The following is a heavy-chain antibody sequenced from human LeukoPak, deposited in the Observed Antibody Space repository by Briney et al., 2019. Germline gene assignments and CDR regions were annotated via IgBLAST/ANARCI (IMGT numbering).Heavy chain of an antibody. J-gene: IGHJ6*03. V-gene: IGHV1-69*01. CDR3: ARAEAAGIPAAMPLMWYYYYMDV. Sequence: SVKVSCKASGGTFSSYAISWVRQAPGQGLEWMGGIIPIFGTANYTQKFQGRVTITADESTSTAYMELSSLRSEDTAVYYCARAEAAGIPAAMPLMWYYYYMDVWGKGTTVTVSS. CDR1: GGTFSSYA. D-gene: IGHD2-2*01. CDR2: IIPIFGTA.